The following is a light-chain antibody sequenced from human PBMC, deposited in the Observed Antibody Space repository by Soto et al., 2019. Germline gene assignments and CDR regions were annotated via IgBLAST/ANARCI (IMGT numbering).Light chain of an antibody. CDR3: QQYNSYWT. V-gene: IGKV1-5*03. Sequence: DIPMTQSPSTLSASVGDRVTITCRASQSISSWLAWYQQKPGKAPKLLIYKASSLESGVPSRFSGSGYGTEFTLTISSLQPDDFPTYYCQQYNSYWTFGQGTKVESK. CDR1: QSISSW. J-gene: IGKJ1*01. CDR2: KAS.